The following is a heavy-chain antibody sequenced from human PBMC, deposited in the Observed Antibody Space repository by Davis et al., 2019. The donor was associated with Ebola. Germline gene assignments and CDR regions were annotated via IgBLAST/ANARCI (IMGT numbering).Heavy chain of an antibody. Sequence: SLKISCTASGFTFADYAMHWVRHAPGKGLEWVSGISWNSGTIGYADSVKGRFTISRDNAKNSLYLQMNSLRAEDTALYYCAKDYSSSPHGMDVWGQGTTVTVSS. CDR2: ISWNSGTI. V-gene: IGHV3-9*01. D-gene: IGHD6-13*01. CDR3: AKDYSSSPHGMDV. CDR1: GFTFADYA. J-gene: IGHJ6*02.